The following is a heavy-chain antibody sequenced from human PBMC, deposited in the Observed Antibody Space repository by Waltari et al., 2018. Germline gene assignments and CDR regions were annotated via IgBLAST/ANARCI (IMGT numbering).Heavy chain of an antibody. CDR1: GFTLSDYG. V-gene: IGHV3-33*01. J-gene: IGHJ4*02. CDR3: TRDVSSIYFDY. CDR2: IWHDGRKD. D-gene: IGHD6-19*01. Sequence: QVQLVESGGGVVQPGRSLGLSFAASGFTLSDYGMHWARQAPGKGLEWVALIWHDGRKDFYADSVKGRFTISRDNSRNTMYMQMNSLRAEDTAVYYCTRDVSSIYFDYWGQGTLVTVSS.